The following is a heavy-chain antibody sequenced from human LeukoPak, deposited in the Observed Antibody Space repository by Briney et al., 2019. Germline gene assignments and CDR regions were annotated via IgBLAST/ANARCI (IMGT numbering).Heavy chain of an antibody. CDR2: IYSGGST. J-gene: IGHJ1*01. Sequence: GGSLRLSCAASGVTVSSNYMSWVRQAPGRGLEWVSVIYSGGSTYYADSVKGRLTISRDNSKNTLYLEMNSLRAEDTAVYYCASAAYYDFWSGYYFSEYFQHWGQGTLVTVSS. CDR3: ASAAYYDFWSGYYFSEYFQH. D-gene: IGHD3-3*01. V-gene: IGHV3-53*01. CDR1: GVTVSSNY.